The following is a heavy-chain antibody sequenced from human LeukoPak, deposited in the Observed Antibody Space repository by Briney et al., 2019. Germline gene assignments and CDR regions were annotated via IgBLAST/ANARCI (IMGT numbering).Heavy chain of an antibody. D-gene: IGHD1-7*01. Sequence: GGSLRLSCAGPGFIFSSTWMHWARQAPGEGLVWVSRINSDGSTINYADSVKGRLTISRDNAKNTLYLQMNSLRVEDTALYFCATAGNYRFDYWGQGTLVTVSS. CDR2: INSDGSTI. CDR1: GFIFSSTW. CDR3: ATAGNYRFDY. V-gene: IGHV3-74*01. J-gene: IGHJ4*02.